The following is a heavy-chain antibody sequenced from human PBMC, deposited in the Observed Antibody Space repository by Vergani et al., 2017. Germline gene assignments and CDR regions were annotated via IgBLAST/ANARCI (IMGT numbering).Heavy chain of an antibody. J-gene: IGHJ4*02. D-gene: IGHD1-14*01. CDR2: ICHTEDT. Sequence: QLQLQESGPGLVKPSGTLSLTCAVSGDSISSNNCWTWVRQPPGKGLEWIGEICHTEDTKYSPSLKSRVTVSVDRPKNQFSLKLSSVTAADTAVYYCARGTGYYFDYWGQGTLVTVSS. V-gene: IGHV4-4*02. CDR1: GDSISSNNC. CDR3: ARGTGYYFDY.